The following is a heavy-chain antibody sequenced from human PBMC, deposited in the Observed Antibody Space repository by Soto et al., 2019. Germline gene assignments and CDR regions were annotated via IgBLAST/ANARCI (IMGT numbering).Heavy chain of an antibody. V-gene: IGHV4-34*01. D-gene: IGHD5-12*01. Sequence: SETLSLTCAVYGGSFSGYYWSWIRQPPGKGLEWIGEINHSGSTNYNPSLKSRVTISVDTSKNQFSLKLSSVTAADTAVYYCARGEMATIYFDYWGQGTLVTVSS. CDR3: ARGEMATIYFDY. CDR2: INHSGST. CDR1: GGSFSGYY. J-gene: IGHJ4*02.